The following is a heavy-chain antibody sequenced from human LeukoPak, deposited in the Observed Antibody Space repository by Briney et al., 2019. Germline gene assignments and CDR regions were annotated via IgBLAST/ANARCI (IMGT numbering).Heavy chain of an antibody. CDR1: GGSISSYY. CDR2: ISYDGSNK. Sequence: LSPTCTVSGGSISSYYWSWIRQPPGKGLEWVAVISYDGSNKYYADSVKGRFTISRDNSKNTLYLQMNSLRAEDTAVYYCAKDEYYYDSSGEYYFDYWGQGTLVTVSS. CDR3: AKDEYYYDSSGEYYFDY. J-gene: IGHJ4*02. V-gene: IGHV3-30*18. D-gene: IGHD3-22*01.